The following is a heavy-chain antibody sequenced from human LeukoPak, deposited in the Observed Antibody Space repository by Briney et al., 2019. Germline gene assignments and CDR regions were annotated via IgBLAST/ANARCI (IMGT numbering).Heavy chain of an antibody. J-gene: IGHJ4*02. V-gene: IGHV4-4*07. CDR3: ARTGGILTGYYYFDY. Sequence: NTSETLSLTCSVSGASITGYYWSWIRQPAGKGLEWIGRIYTSGSTNYNPSLKSRVTMSVDTSKNQFSLKLSSVTAADTAVYYCARTGGILTGYYYFDYWGQGTLVTVSS. D-gene: IGHD3-9*01. CDR1: GASITGYY. CDR2: IYTSGST.